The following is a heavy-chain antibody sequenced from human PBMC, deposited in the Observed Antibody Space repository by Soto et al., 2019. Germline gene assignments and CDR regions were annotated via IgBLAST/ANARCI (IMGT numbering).Heavy chain of an antibody. CDR3: AKDKSNEELSVYYYNGLDV. J-gene: IGHJ6*02. D-gene: IGHD1-7*01. V-gene: IGHV3-9*01. CDR2: ISWNSGKI. Sequence: EVPLVESGGGLVQPGRSLTLSCEASGFAFDDHAMHWVRQVPGKGLEWVSSISWNSGKIGYAGSVKGRFTISRDNAKNFVYLQMNSLRTEDTALYYCAKDKSNEELSVYYYNGLDVWGQGTTVIVSS. CDR1: GFAFDDHA.